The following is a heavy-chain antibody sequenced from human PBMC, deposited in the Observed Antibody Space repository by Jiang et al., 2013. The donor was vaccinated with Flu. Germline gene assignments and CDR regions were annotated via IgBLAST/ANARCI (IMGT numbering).Heavy chain of an antibody. V-gene: IGHV1-24*01. D-gene: IGHD2-8*02. CDR3: ATDLVVGNLGTWRRAFDI. CDR2: FDPEDGET. CDR1: GYTLTELS. J-gene: IGHJ3*02. Sequence: EVKKPGASVKVSCKVSGYTLTELSMRLGATGSWKGLEWMGGFDPEDGETIYAQKFQGRVTMTEDTSTDTAYMELSSLRSEDTAVYYCATDLVVGNLGTWRRAFDIWGQGTMVTVSS.